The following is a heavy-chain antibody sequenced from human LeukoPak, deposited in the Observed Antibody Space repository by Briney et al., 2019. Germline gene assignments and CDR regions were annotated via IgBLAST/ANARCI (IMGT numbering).Heavy chain of an antibody. Sequence: SETLSLTCTVSGGSISSYYWSWIRQPPGKGLEWIGYIYYSGSTNYNPSLKSRVTISVDTSKNQFSLKLSSVTAADTAVYYCARVMGGYYDNSGYYQYFDYWGQGTLVTVSS. J-gene: IGHJ4*02. CDR2: IYYSGST. V-gene: IGHV4-59*01. CDR3: ARVMGGYYDNSGYYQYFDY. CDR1: GGSISSYY. D-gene: IGHD3-22*01.